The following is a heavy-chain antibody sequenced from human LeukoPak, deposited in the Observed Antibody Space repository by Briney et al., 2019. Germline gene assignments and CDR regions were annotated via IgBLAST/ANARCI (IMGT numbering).Heavy chain of an antibody. J-gene: IGHJ5*02. CDR1: GFSLSTSGVG. V-gene: IGHV2-5*02. D-gene: IGHD2-2*01. Sequence: SGPTLVNPTQTLTLTCTFSGFSLSTSGVGVGWIRQPPGKALEWLALIYWDDDKRYSPSLKSRLTVTKDTSKNQVVLTMTNMDPVDTATYYCAHSKSYCSSTSCYQWFDPWGQGTLVTVSS. CDR2: IYWDDDK. CDR3: AHSKSYCSSTSCYQWFDP.